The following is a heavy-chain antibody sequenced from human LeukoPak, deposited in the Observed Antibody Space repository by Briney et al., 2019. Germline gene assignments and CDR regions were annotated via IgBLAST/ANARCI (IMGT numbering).Heavy chain of an antibody. CDR1: GGSISNYY. D-gene: IGHD1-1*01. J-gene: IGHJ4*02. V-gene: IGHV4-59*01. CDR3: ARVGDWNDLVY. Sequence: PSETLSLTCTVSGGSISNYYWSWIRQPPGKVLEWIGYIYHTGGTNYNPSLKGRVTISVDTSKNQFSLNLSSVTAADTAVYYCARVGDWNDLVYWGQGALVTVSS. CDR2: IYHTGGT.